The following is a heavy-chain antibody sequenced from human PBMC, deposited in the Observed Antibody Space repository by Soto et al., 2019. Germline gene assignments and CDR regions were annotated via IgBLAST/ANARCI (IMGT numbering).Heavy chain of an antibody. CDR1: GCTFSSYA. Sequence: SVKVSCKASGCTFSSYAISWVRQAPGQGREWMGGIIPIFGTANYAQKFQGRVTITADESTSTAYMELSSLRSEDTAVYYCAREEMSTTLDYYWGQGTLCTASS. V-gene: IGHV1-69*13. D-gene: IGHD1-1*01. CDR2: IIPIFGTA. J-gene: IGHJ4*02. CDR3: AREEMSTTLDYY.